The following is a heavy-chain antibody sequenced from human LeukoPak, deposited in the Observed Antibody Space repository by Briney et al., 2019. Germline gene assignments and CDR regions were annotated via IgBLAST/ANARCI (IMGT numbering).Heavy chain of an antibody. J-gene: IGHJ4*02. CDR3: ARVLGCSTTSCYAAYIDS. CDR2: IYYRGRT. Sequence: SETLSLTCTVSGGAISSYYWIWIRQPPGKGLEWIGYIYYRGRTNYNPSLKSRVTISVDTSKNQFSLKLSSVTAADTAVYYCARVLGCSTTSCYAAYIDSWGQGTLVTVSS. D-gene: IGHD2-2*01. V-gene: IGHV4-59*01. CDR1: GGAISSYY.